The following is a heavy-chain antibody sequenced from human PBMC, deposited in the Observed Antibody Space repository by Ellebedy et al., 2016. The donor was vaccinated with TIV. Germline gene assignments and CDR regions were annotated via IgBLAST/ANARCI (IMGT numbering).Heavy chain of an antibody. CDR2: LYNGGST. CDR1: GFTVSSNY. D-gene: IGHD2-21*02. Sequence: GESLKISCAASGFTVSSNYMSWVRQAPGKGLEWVSVLYNGGSTYYADSVRGRFTISSDNSKNTLDLQMNSLRAEDTAVYYCARAVCGVDCHSYDDAFDIWGRGTMVTVSS. V-gene: IGHV3-53*01. CDR3: ARAVCGVDCHSYDDAFDI. J-gene: IGHJ3*02.